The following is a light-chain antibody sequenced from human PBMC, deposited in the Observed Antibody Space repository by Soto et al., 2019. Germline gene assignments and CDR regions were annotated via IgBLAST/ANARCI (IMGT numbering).Light chain of an antibody. J-gene: IGKJ1*01. CDR3: QQYYSTPWT. V-gene: IGKV3-20*01. CDR1: QSVSSSY. Sequence: EIVLTQSPGTLSLSPGERATPSCRASQSVSSSYLAWYQQKPGQAPRLLIYGASSRATGIPDRFSGSGSGTDFTLTISSLQAEDVAVYYCQQYYSTPWTFGQGTKVDI. CDR2: GAS.